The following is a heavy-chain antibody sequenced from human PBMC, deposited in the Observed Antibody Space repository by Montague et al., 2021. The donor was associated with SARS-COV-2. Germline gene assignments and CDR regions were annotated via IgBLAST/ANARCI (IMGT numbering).Heavy chain of an antibody. CDR2: IYYSGST. CDR1: GGSISSSSYY. V-gene: IGHV4-39*01. CDR3: ARHGKTRIAMIVVVIGYFDY. J-gene: IGHJ4*02. D-gene: IGHD3-22*01. Sequence: SETLSLTCIVSGGSISSSSYYWGWIRQPPGKGLEWIGSIYYSGSTYYNPSLKSRVTISVDTSKNQFSLKLSSVTAADTAVYYCARHGKTRIAMIVVVIGYFDYWGQGTLVTVSS.